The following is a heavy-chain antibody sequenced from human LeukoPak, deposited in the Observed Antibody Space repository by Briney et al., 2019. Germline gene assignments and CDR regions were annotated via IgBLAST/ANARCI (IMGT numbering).Heavy chain of an antibody. Sequence: SQTLSLTCTVSGGSISSGSYYWSWIRQPAGKGLEWIGRIYTSRSTNYNPSLKSQVTISVDTSKNQFSLKLSSVTAADTAVYYCARRGPLSADAFDIWGQGTMVTVSS. CDR1: GGSISSGSYY. CDR3: ARRGPLSADAFDI. V-gene: IGHV4-61*02. J-gene: IGHJ3*02. D-gene: IGHD2-2*01. CDR2: IYTSRST.